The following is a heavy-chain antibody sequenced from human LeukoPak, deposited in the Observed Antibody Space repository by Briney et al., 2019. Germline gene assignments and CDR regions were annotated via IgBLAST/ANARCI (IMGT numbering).Heavy chain of an antibody. CDR1: GYAFSMYSTYT. D-gene: IGHD3-9*01. Sequence: ASVKVSCKASGYAFSMYSTYTIHWVRQAPGQRPVWMGWINAGFGETRYRQKFQGRVTLSADTSANTVYMELNSLTSEDTAVYYCARDSDTTDWAWVYWGQGTLVTVSS. V-gene: IGHV1-3*01. CDR2: INAGFGET. CDR3: ARDSDTTDWAWVY. J-gene: IGHJ4*02.